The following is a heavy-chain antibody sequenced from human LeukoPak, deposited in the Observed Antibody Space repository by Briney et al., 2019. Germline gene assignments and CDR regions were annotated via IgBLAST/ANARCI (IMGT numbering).Heavy chain of an antibody. CDR1: GFTFDDYA. D-gene: IGHD5-18*01. J-gene: IGHJ4*02. CDR3: AKGGGYSYGNYFDY. Sequence: SGRSLRLSCAASGFTFDDYAMHWVRQAPGKGLEWVSGISWNSGSIGYADSVKGRFTISRDNAKNSLYLQMNSLRAEDMALYYCAKGGGYSYGNYFDYWGQGTLVTVSS. CDR2: ISWNSGSI. V-gene: IGHV3-9*03.